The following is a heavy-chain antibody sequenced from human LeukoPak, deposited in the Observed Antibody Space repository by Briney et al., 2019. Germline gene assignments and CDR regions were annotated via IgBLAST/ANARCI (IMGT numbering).Heavy chain of an antibody. V-gene: IGHV1-18*01. CDR3: ARGRSGSSKFDY. CDR1: GYTFSDYG. Sequence: WASVKVSCKASGYTFSDYGITWVRQAPGQGLEWMAWISAYNTNTNYAQKFQGRVTMTTDTSTSTAYMELSSLRSEDTAVYYCARGRSGSSKFDYWGQGTLVTVSS. J-gene: IGHJ4*02. CDR2: ISAYNTNT. D-gene: IGHD1-26*01.